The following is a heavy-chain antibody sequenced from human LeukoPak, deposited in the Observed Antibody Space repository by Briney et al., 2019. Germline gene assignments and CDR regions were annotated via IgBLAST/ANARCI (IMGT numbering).Heavy chain of an antibody. Sequence: SVRVSCKASGGTFSSYAISWVRQAPGQGLEWMGRIIPILGIANYAQKFQGRVTITADKSTSTAYMELSSLRSEDTAVYYCALTTVTTAAFDIWGQGTMVTVSS. CDR2: IIPILGIA. V-gene: IGHV1-69*04. CDR3: ALTTVTTAAFDI. D-gene: IGHD4-17*01. CDR1: GGTFSSYA. J-gene: IGHJ3*02.